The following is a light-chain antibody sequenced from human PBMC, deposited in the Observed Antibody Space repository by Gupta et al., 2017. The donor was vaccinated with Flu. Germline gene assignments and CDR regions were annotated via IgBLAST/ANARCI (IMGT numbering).Light chain of an antibody. J-gene: IGKJ2*01. CDR2: GTS. V-gene: IGKV3-20*01. Sequence: AWYHQKSGQAPRVLLYGTSKRAPGIPDRFSGSGSGSGSESEFTLTISRLEPEDSGSFYCHQYGTSPYTFGQGTKVEIK. CDR3: HQYGTSPYT.